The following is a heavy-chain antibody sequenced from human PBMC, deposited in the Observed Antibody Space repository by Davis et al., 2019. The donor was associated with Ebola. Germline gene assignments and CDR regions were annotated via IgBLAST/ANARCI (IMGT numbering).Heavy chain of an antibody. V-gene: IGHV1-18*04. J-gene: IGHJ4*02. CDR2: ISAYNGNT. D-gene: IGHD6-19*01. CDR1: GYTFTSYG. Sequence: AASVKVSCKASGYTFTSYGISWVRQAPGQGLEWMGWISAYNGNTNYAQKVRGRATMTTDTSTTTAYMELRSLRSDDTAVYYCARDIAVAASDYWGQGTLVTVPS. CDR3: ARDIAVAASDY.